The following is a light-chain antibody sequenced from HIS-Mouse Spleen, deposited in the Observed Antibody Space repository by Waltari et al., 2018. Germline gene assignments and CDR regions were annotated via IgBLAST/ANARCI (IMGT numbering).Light chain of an antibody. CDR3: SSYTSSSTYV. Sequence: QSALTQPASVSGSPGQSITISCTGTSSDVGGYNYVSWYQQHPGKAPKLMIYDVSNRPSGVCNCFSGSKSGNTASLTISGLQAEDEADYYCSSYTSSSTYVFGTGTKVTVL. CDR1: SSDVGGYNY. J-gene: IGLJ1*01. CDR2: DVS. V-gene: IGLV2-14*03.